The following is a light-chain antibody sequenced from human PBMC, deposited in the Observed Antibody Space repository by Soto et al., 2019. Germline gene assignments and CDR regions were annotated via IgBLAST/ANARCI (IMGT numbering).Light chain of an antibody. CDR2: GAS. Sequence: EIVLTQSPGTLSLSPGERATLSCRASQSVSSSYLAWYQQKPGQAPRLLIYGASSRATGIPDRFSGSGSGTDFTLTINRLEPEDFAVYYCQQYGSSPYNFGRGTKLEIK. J-gene: IGKJ2*01. CDR3: QQYGSSPYN. V-gene: IGKV3-20*01. CDR1: QSVSSSY.